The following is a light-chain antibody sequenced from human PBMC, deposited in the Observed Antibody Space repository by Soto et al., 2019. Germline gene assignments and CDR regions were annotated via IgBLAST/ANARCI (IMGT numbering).Light chain of an antibody. J-gene: IGKJ5*01. Sequence: DIQLTQSPSFLSASVGDRVTITCRASQSLNRWLAWYQQKPGKAPKLLIYDASSLQSGVPSRFSGSGSGTDFTLTISSLQPEDVATYYGQRTYNAPTFGQGTRLEIK. V-gene: IGKV1-5*01. CDR1: QSLNRW. CDR3: QRTYNAPT. CDR2: DAS.